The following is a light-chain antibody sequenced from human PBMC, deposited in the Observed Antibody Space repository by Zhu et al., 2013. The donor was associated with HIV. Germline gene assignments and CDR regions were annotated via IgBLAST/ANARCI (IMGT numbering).Light chain of an antibody. CDR2: EVN. CDR3: SSYTINTLQL. V-gene: IGLV2-14*03. CDR1: SSDIGASNF. Sequence: QSALTQPASVSGSPGQSIAISCTGTSSDIGASNFVSWYQLQPGQAPRLIIFEVNNRPSGISNRFSASKSGNTASLTISGLQAEDEGDYYCSSYTINTLQLFGGGTKVTVL. J-gene: IGLJ3*02.